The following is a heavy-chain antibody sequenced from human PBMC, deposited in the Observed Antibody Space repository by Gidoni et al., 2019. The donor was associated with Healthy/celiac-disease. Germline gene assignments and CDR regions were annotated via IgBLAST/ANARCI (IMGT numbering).Heavy chain of an antibody. CDR3: ARGRAEVVVTYFDY. Sequence: QVQLQQWGAGLLKPSETLSLTCAVYGGSFSGYYWSWFRQTPGKGLEWVGEINHCGSPNYNPSLKSRVTISVDTSKNQFSLKLSSVTAADTAVYYCARGRAEVVVTYFDYWGQGTLVTVSS. V-gene: IGHV4-34*01. CDR1: GGSFSGYY. D-gene: IGHD3-22*01. J-gene: IGHJ4*02. CDR2: INHCGSP.